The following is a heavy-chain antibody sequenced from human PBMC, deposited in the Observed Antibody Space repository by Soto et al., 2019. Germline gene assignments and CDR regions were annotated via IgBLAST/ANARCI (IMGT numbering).Heavy chain of an antibody. CDR3: AGGVATIAPRYFDY. CDR2: ISSSSSYI. V-gene: IGHV3-21*01. Sequence: GGSLRLSCAASGFTFRSFTMNWVRQAPGKGLEWVSSISSSSSYIYYADSVKGRFTISRDNAKNSLYLQMNSLRAEDTAVYYCAGGVATIAPRYFDYWGQGTLVTVSS. D-gene: IGHD5-12*01. J-gene: IGHJ4*02. CDR1: GFTFRSFT.